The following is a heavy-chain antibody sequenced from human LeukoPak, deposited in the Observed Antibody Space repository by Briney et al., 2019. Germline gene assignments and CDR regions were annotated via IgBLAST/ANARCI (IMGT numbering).Heavy chain of an antibody. V-gene: IGHV3-23*01. CDR3: ARGSIYGDYNWFDP. Sequence: GGTLRLSCAASGFTFSNYGMSWVRQAPGKGLEWVSDISGSDGSTYYADSVKGRFTISRDNSKNTLYLQMNSLRAEDTAVYYCARGSIYGDYNWFDPWGQGTLVTVSS. J-gene: IGHJ5*02. D-gene: IGHD4-17*01. CDR1: GFTFSNYG. CDR2: ISGSDGST.